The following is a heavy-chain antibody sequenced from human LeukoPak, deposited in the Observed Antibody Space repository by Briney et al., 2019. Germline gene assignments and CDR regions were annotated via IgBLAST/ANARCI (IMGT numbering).Heavy chain of an antibody. Sequence: SETLSLTCTVSGGPISGYYWSWIRQPPGKGLEWIGYIYYIGSTNYNPSLKSRVTISVDTSENQFSLRLSSVTAADTAVYYCARDLSGGSSFDYWGQGTLVTVSS. V-gene: IGHV4-59*01. J-gene: IGHJ4*02. CDR1: GGPISGYY. CDR2: IYYIGST. D-gene: IGHD2-15*01. CDR3: ARDLSGGSSFDY.